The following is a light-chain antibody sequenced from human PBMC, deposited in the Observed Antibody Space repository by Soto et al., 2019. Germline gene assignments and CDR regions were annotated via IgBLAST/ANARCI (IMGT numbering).Light chain of an antibody. CDR3: QQGSSIHALT. CDR1: QTISTY. J-gene: IGKJ4*01. Sequence: DIQMTQSPSSLSASVGDRVTISCRASQTISTYLHWYQHKPGKVPRLLISDVSTLQSGVPGRFRGSGSETEFTPTITYLQNDDFANYSCQQGSSIHALTFGGGTKV. V-gene: IGKV1-39*01. CDR2: DVS.